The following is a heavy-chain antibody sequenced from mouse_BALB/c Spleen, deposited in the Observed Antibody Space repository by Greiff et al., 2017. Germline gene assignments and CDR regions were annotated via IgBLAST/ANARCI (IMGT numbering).Heavy chain of an antibody. Sequence: EVKLQESGPGLVKPSQSLSLTCSVTGYSITSGYYWNWIRQFPGNKLEWMGYISYDGSNNYNPSLKNRISITRDTSKNQFFLKLNSVTTEDTATYYCARDGGYDYDRGFAYWGQGTLVTVSA. D-gene: IGHD2-4*01. J-gene: IGHJ3*01. CDR3: ARDGGYDYDRGFAY. V-gene: IGHV3-6*02. CDR1: GYSITSGYY. CDR2: ISYDGSN.